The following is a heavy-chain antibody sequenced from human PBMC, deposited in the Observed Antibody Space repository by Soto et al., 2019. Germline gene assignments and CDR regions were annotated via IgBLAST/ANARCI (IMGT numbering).Heavy chain of an antibody. CDR2: ISGSGGST. Sequence: EVQLLESGGGLVQPGGSLRLSCAASGFTFSSYAMSWVRQAPGKGLEWVSAISGSGGSTYYADSVKGRFTISRDNSKNTLYLQMNSLRAGDTAVYYCAKLGERGPDAFDIWGQGTMVTVSS. V-gene: IGHV3-23*01. CDR1: GFTFSSYA. J-gene: IGHJ3*02. D-gene: IGHD3-16*01. CDR3: AKLGERGPDAFDI.